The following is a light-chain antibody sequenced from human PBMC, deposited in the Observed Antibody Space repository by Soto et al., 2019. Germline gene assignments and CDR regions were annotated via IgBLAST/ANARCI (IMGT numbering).Light chain of an antibody. CDR2: GAS. Sequence: EIVLTQSPGTLSLSPGERATLSCRASQSVSSSYLAWYQQKPGQAPRLLLYGASSRATGIPDRFSGSGSGTDSTLTISRLEPEDFAVYYCQQYVDSPRTFGQGTKVEIK. CDR1: QSVSSSY. V-gene: IGKV3-20*01. CDR3: QQYVDSPRT. J-gene: IGKJ1*01.